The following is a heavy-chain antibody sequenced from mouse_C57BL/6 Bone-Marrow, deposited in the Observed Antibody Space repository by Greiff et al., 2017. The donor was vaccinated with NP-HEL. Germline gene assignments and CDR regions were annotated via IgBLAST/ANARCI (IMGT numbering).Heavy chain of an antibody. CDR3: ARDYYGSSFPDWYFDV. V-gene: IGHV1-4*01. CDR2: INPSSGYT. Sequence: QVQLQQSGAELARPGASVKMSCKASGYTFTSYTMHWVKQRPGQGLEWIGYINPSSGYTKYNQKFKDKATLTADKSSSTAYMQLSSLTSEDSAVYYCARDYYGSSFPDWYFDVWGTGTTVTVSS. D-gene: IGHD1-1*01. CDR1: GYTFTSYT. J-gene: IGHJ1*03.